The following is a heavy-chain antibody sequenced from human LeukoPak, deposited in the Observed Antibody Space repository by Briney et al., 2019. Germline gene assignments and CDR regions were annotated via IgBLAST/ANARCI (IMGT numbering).Heavy chain of an antibody. Sequence: SETLSLTCTVSGGPISSSSYYWGWIRQPPGKRLEWIGSMHYSGRTYDNPSLKSRVTISLDTSKNHFSLKLSSVTAADTAVYYCARPLGYCSGGSCYGDAFDIWGQGTMVTVSS. D-gene: IGHD2-15*01. CDR1: GGPISSSSYY. J-gene: IGHJ3*02. CDR2: MHYSGRT. CDR3: ARPLGYCSGGSCYGDAFDI. V-gene: IGHV4-39*02.